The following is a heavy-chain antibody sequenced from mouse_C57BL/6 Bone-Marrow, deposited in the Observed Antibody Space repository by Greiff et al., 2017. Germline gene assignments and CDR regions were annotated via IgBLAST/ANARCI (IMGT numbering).Heavy chain of an antibody. D-gene: IGHD2-12*01. CDR3: GREDDGRSPLAY. Sequence: DVQLVESGGGLVKPGGSLKLSCAATGFTFSDYGLHWIRQAPEKGLEWVAYISSGSSTFYYADTVKGRCTITREDAKNTLYLQMSSLGSDDKAVYYCGREDDGRSPLAYWGQGTLVTGSA. V-gene: IGHV5-17*01. J-gene: IGHJ3*01. CDR1: GFTFSDYG. CDR2: ISSGSSTF.